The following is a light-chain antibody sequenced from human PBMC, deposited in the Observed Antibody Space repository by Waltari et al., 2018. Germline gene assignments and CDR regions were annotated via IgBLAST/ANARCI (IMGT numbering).Light chain of an antibody. CDR3: QHYVRLPAT. CDR1: QSVSST. V-gene: IGKV3-20*01. Sequence: EIVLTQSPGTLSLSPGERATLSCRASQSVSSTLAWHQQKPGQAPRLLIYGASTRATGIPERFSGGGSGTDFSLTISRLEPEDFAVYYCQHYVRLPATFGQGTKVEIK. CDR2: GAS. J-gene: IGKJ1*01.